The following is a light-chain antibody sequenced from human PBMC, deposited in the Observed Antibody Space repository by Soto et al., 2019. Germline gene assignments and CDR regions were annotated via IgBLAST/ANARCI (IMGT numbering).Light chain of an antibody. CDR1: QSVLYSSANKDY. CDR3: QQYHSTPIT. J-gene: IGKJ5*01. V-gene: IGKV4-1*01. CDR2: WAS. Sequence: DIVLTHSPDSLSVSLDERASISCTSSQSVLYSSANKDYIAWYQQKPGQPPKLLIYWASTRQSGVPERFSGSGSGTDFTLTITSLQAGDVAVYYCQQYHSTPITFGQGTRLEIK.